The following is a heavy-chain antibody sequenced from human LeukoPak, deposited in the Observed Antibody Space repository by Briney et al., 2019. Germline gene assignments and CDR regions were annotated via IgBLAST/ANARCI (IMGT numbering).Heavy chain of an antibody. CDR3: ASHEDGLAVVPATIRFDY. Sequence: PGGSLRLSCAASGFTFSSYSMNWVRQAPGKGLEWVSYISSSSSTIYYADSVKGRFTISRDNAKNSLYLQMNSLRAEDTAVYFCASHEDGLAVVPATIRFDYWGQGTLVTVSS. D-gene: IGHD2-2*01. V-gene: IGHV3-48*01. J-gene: IGHJ4*02. CDR1: GFTFSSYS. CDR2: ISSSSSTI.